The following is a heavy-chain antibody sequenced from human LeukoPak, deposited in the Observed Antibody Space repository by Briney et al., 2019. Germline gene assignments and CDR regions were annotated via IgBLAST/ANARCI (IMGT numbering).Heavy chain of an antibody. J-gene: IGHJ5*02. Sequence: SGTLSLTCAVYGGSFSGYYWSWIRQPPGKGLEWIGEINHSGSTNYNPSLKSRVTISVDTSKNQFSLKLSSVTAADTAVYYCARYRYCSSTSCYRGASMWFDPWGQGTLVTVSS. V-gene: IGHV4-34*01. CDR1: GGSFSGYY. CDR2: INHSGST. D-gene: IGHD2-2*01. CDR3: ARYRYCSSTSCYRGASMWFDP.